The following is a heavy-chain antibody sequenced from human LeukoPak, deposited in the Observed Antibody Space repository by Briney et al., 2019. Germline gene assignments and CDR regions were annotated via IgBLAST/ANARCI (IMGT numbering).Heavy chain of an antibody. V-gene: IGHV3-11*01. CDR3: ARAKVRYSSSAFDY. D-gene: IGHD6-6*01. J-gene: IGHJ4*02. Sequence: GGSLRLSCAASGFTFSDYYMSWIRQAPGKGLEWVSYISSSGSTIYYADSVKGRFTISRDNAKNSLYLQMNSLRAEDTAVYYCARAKVRYSSSAFDYWGQGTLVTVSS. CDR1: GFTFSDYY. CDR2: ISSSGSTI.